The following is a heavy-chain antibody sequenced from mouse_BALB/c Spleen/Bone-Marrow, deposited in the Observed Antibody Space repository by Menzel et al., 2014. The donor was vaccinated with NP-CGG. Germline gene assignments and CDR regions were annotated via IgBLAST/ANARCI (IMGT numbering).Heavy chain of an antibody. J-gene: IGHJ4*01. CDR3: ARWNGYYAMDY. CDR1: GYSITSGYS. CDR2: IHYSGGT. V-gene: IGHV3-1*02. Sequence: EVKLMESGPALVKPSQSLSLTCTVTGYSITSGYSWHWIRQFPGNTLEWMGYIHYSGGTNYNPSLKGRISITRDTSKNQFFLQLNSVTTEDTATYYCARWNGYYAMDYWGQGTSVTVSS. D-gene: IGHD1-2*01.